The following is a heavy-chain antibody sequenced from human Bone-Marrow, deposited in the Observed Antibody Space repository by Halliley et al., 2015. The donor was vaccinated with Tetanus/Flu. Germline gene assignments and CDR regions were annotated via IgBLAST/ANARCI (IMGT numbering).Heavy chain of an antibody. V-gene: IGHV5-51*01. CDR1: GYTFATYW. CDR2: IFPDDSDT. J-gene: IGHJ3*01. CDR3: ARRAGSGWYMEASSF. D-gene: IGHD6-19*01. Sequence: QLVQSGAEVKKPGESLRISCKASGYTFATYWVGWVRQMPGKGLEWMGIIFPDDSDTRCSPSFEGHVTISADTSVNTAYLHWTSLKASDTAMYYGARRAGSGWYMEASSFWGQGTLVTVSS.